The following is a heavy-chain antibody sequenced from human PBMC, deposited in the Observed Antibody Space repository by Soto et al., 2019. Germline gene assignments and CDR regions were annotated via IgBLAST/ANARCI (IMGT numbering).Heavy chain of an antibody. Sequence: PGGSLRLSCTASGFTFNYYAMSWVRQAPGKGLEWVSAVSGRGGSTKYADSVKGRFIISRDNSNSTLYLQMDSLRGEDTAVYYCAKDLTVTKSLHVNYHGFGGWGQGTKGTGSS. CDR2: VSGRGGST. CDR1: GFTFNYYA. D-gene: IGHD4-17*01. J-gene: IGHJ6*01. CDR3: AKDLTVTKSLHVNYHGFGG. V-gene: IGHV3-23*01.